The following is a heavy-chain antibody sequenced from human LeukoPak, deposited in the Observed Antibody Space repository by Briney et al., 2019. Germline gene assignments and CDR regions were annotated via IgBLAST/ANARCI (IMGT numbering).Heavy chain of an antibody. J-gene: IGHJ4*02. CDR3: ARGVDIVATDQY. CDR1: GYTFTSYD. Sequence: ASVKVSCKAYGYTFTSYDINWVRQATGQGLEWMGWMNPNSGNTGYAQKFQGRVTMTRNTSISTAYMELSSLRSEDTAVYYCARGVDIVATDQYWGQGTLVTVSS. V-gene: IGHV1-8*01. D-gene: IGHD5-12*01. CDR2: MNPNSGNT.